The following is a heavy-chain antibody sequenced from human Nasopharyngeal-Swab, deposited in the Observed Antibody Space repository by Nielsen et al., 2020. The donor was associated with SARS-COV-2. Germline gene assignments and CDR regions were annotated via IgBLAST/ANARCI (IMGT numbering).Heavy chain of an antibody. Sequence: GSLRLSCAVYGGSFSGYYWGWIRQPPGKGLEWIGSIYYSGSTYYNPSLKSRVTISVDTSKNQFSLKLSSVTAADTAVYYCARHISPFDYWGQGTLVTVSS. CDR2: IYYSGST. CDR3: ARHISPFDY. CDR1: GGSFSGYY. J-gene: IGHJ4*02. V-gene: IGHV4-39*01.